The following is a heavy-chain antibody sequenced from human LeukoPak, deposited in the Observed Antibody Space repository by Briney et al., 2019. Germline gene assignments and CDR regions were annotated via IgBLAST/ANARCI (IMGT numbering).Heavy chain of an antibody. V-gene: IGHV4-59*01. D-gene: IGHD5-24*01. Sequence: SETLSLTCTVSGGSISSYYWSWIRQPPGKGLEWIGYIYYSGSTNYNPSLKSRVTISVDTSKNQFSLKLSSVTAVDTAVYYCARVPKRSPDYYYYMDVWGKGTTVTVSS. J-gene: IGHJ6*03. CDR3: ARVPKRSPDYYYYMDV. CDR1: GGSISSYY. CDR2: IYYSGST.